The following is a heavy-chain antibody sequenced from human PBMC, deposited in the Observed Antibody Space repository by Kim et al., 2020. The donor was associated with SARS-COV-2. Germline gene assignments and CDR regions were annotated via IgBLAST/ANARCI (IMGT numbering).Heavy chain of an antibody. D-gene: IGHD3-10*01. CDR1: GFNFSIYS. Sequence: GGSLRLSCVVSGFNFSIYSMNWVRQAPGKGLECVSYISSSGSTTNYADSVKGRFTISRDNAKKSLFLQMNSLRDEDTAVYYCASDFAGSETYHKRGGYWGQGTPVTVSS. CDR2: ISSSGSTT. CDR3: ASDFAGSETYHKRGGY. V-gene: IGHV3-48*02. J-gene: IGHJ4*02.